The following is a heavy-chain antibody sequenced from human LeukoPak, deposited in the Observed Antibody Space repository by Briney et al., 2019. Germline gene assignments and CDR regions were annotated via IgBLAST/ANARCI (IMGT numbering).Heavy chain of an antibody. Sequence: SETLSLTCAVYGGSFSGYYWSWIRQPPGKGLEWIGEINHSGSTNYNPSLKSRVTISVDTSKNQFSLKLSSVTAADTAVYYCARGFSYSTWYYYYYGMDVWGQGTTVTVSS. CDR1: GGSFSGYY. CDR2: INHSGST. CDR3: ARGFSYSTWYYYYYGMDV. D-gene: IGHD4-11*01. J-gene: IGHJ6*02. V-gene: IGHV4-34*01.